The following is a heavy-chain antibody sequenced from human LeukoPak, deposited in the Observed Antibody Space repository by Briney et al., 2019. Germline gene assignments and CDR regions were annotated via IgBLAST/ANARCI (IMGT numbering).Heavy chain of an antibody. CDR3: ASGVLNGVGT. CDR1: GFSFSSFY. J-gene: IGHJ4*02. V-gene: IGHV3-7*01. D-gene: IGHD2-8*01. Sequence: GGSLRLSCADSGFSFSSFYMTCVRQPPGKGLEWVANIKQDGTDKYYVDSVRGRFSISRDNPKKSLYLQMNSLRVEDTAVYYCASGVLNGVGTWGQGTLVTVSS. CDR2: IKQDGTDK.